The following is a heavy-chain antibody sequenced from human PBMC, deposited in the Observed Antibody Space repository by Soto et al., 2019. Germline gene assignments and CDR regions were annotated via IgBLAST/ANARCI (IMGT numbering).Heavy chain of an antibody. V-gene: IGHV2-5*01. CDR3: AHKGNYSSMDV. J-gene: IGHJ6*02. Sequence: TRGHPTQTLTLPCTFSGCSLSTSGVGVGWIRQPPGKALECLALIYWNDDKRFSPSLKSRLTITKDTSKNQVVLTMTNMDPVDTATYFCAHKGNYSSMDVWGQGTTVTVSS. CDR1: GCSLSTSGVG. CDR2: IYWNDDK.